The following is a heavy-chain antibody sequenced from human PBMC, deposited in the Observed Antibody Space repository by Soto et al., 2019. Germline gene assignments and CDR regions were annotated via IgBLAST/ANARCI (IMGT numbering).Heavy chain of an antibody. CDR1: GGSISTYY. D-gene: IGHD2-21*02. CDR3: ARLQRGDATSVH. V-gene: IGHV4-59*08. Sequence: SETLSLTCTVSGGSISTYYWNWIRQPPGKGLEWIGYIYYSGSTNHNPSLKSRVTMSVDTSKNQFSLNLSSVTAADTAVYYCARLQRGDATSVHWGQGILVTVSS. CDR2: IYYSGST. J-gene: IGHJ4*02.